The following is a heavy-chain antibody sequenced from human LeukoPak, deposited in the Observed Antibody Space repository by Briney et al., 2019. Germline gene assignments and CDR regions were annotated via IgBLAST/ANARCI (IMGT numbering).Heavy chain of an antibody. V-gene: IGHV1-2*02. D-gene: IGHD2-15*01. CDR1: GYTFTGNY. J-gene: IGHJ5*02. CDR2: INPNSGGT. Sequence: ASVKVSCKASGYTFTGNYMHWVRQAPGQGLEWMGWINPNSGGTNYAQKFQGRVTMTRDTSISTAYMELSRLRSDDTAVYYCAVLVVVAGGYNWFDPWGQGTLVTVSS. CDR3: AVLVVVAGGYNWFDP.